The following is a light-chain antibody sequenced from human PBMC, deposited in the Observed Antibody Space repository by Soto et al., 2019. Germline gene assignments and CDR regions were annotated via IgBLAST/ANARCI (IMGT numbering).Light chain of an antibody. CDR2: SAS. CDR1: QSISRY. CDR3: QHYNNWPPWT. J-gene: IGKJ1*01. Sequence: DIQMTQSPSSLSASVGDRVTVTCRAGQSISRYLNWYQQRPGKAPKLLIYSASTLQTGVPSRFSGSGSGTDFTLTISSLQSEDFAVYYCQHYNNWPPWTFGQGTKGDIK. V-gene: IGKV1-39*01.